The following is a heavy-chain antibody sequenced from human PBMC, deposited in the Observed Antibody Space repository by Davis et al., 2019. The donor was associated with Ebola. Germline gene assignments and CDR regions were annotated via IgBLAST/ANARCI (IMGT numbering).Heavy chain of an antibody. J-gene: IGHJ2*01. CDR2: ISPKSGTI. V-gene: IGHV1-46*02. CDR1: GYTFNSHY. D-gene: IGHD4-23*01. CDR3: ARGPATVVINPFDL. Sequence: ASVKVSCKASGYTFNSHYMHWVRQAPGQGLEWMGIISPKSGTITYLPKFQGRTTMTRDTSTTTVYMELRGLRSEDTAVYYCARGPATVVINPFDLWGRGTLVSVSS.